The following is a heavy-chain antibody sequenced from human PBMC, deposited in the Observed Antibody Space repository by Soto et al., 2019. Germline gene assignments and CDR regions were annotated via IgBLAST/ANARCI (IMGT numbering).Heavy chain of an antibody. Sequence: QLQLQESGPGLVKPSETLSLTCTVSGGSISSSSYYWGWIRQPPGKGLEWIGSIYYSGSTYYNPSLKSRVTISVDTSKNQFSLKLSSVTAADTAVYYCARHRQDIWGSYRMKDYWGQGTLVTVSS. CDR2: IYYSGST. D-gene: IGHD3-16*02. V-gene: IGHV4-39*01. CDR3: ARHRQDIWGSYRMKDY. CDR1: GGSISSSSYY. J-gene: IGHJ4*02.